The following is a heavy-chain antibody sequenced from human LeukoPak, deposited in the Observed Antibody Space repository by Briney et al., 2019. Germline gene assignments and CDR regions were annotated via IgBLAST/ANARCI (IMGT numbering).Heavy chain of an antibody. J-gene: IGHJ4*02. D-gene: IGHD3-22*01. V-gene: IGHV3-33*01. Sequence: HPGKSLRLSCAASGFTFSSYGMHWVRQALGKGLEWVAIIWYDGSNIYYADSVKGRFTISRDNSKNTLYLQMNSLRAEDTAVYFCARTHGTYYYDRSGYYPDYWGQGNLVTVSS. CDR2: IWYDGSNI. CDR3: ARTHGTYYYDRSGYYPDY. CDR1: GFTFSSYG.